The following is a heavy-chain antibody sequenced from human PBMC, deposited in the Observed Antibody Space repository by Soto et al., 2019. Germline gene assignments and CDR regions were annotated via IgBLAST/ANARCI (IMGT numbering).Heavy chain of an antibody. CDR3: ARRVRWLQFGNYYYYGMDV. CDR2: IYYSGST. D-gene: IGHD5-12*01. J-gene: IGHJ6*02. CDR1: GGSISSYY. V-gene: IGHV4-59*08. Sequence: SETLSLTCTVSGGSISSYYWSWIRQPPGKGLEWIGYIYYSGSTNYNPSLKSRVTISVDTSKNQFSLKLSSVTAADTAVYYCARRVRWLQFGNYYYYGMDVWGQGTTVTVSS.